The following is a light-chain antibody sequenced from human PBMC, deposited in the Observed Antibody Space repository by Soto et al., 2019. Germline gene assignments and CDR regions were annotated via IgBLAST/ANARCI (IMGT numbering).Light chain of an antibody. Sequence: IELTHSPGTLSLSPGERATRSCRASQSVSSSYLAWYQQKPGQAPRLLIYGASTRATGIPARFSGSGSGTEFTLTISSLEFGDSAVYYCQQYNNWWTFGQGTKVDIK. CDR3: QQYNNWWT. J-gene: IGKJ1*01. CDR2: GAS. CDR1: QSVSSSY. V-gene: IGKV3-15*01.